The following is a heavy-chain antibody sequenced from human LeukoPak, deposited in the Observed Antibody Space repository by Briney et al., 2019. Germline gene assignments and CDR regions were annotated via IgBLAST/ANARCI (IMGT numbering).Heavy chain of an antibody. V-gene: IGHV3-23*01. CDR1: GFTFSSYA. Sequence: GVSLRLSCAASGFTFSSYAMNWVRQAPGRGLEWVSGFSGSGGTTYYADSVKGRFTISRDNSKNTLYLQMNSLRAEDTAVYYCANGNRCTSPNCLGYYYFYMDVWGKGTKVTVSS. D-gene: IGHD2-8*01. CDR2: FSGSGGTT. CDR3: ANGNRCTSPNCLGYYYFYMDV. J-gene: IGHJ6*03.